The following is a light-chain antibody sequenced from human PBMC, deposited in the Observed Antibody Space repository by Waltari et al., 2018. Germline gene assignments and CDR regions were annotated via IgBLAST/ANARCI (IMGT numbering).Light chain of an antibody. V-gene: IGKV1-33*01. CDR1: QHVSKY. CDR2: DAS. CDR3: QQYYNVPRP. J-gene: IGKJ5*01. Sequence: DIQMTQSPSSLSASVGDRVTITCQASQHVSKYLNWYQQKPGKAPNLLIYDASNLQRRVPSRFSGSGSVTHFTFTISTLQPEDIATYYCQQYYNVPRPFGQGTRLEIK.